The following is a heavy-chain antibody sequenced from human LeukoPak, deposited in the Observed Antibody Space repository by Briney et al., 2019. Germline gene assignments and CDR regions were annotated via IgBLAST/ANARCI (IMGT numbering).Heavy chain of an antibody. D-gene: IGHD3-10*01. CDR1: GGSISSSNW. CDR3: ASGTYYYGSGSYDPVDY. J-gene: IGHJ4*02. CDR2: IYHSGST. V-gene: IGHV4-4*02. Sequence: PSETLSLTCAVSGGSISSSNWWSWVRQPPGKGLEWIGEIYHSGSTNYNPSLKSRVTISVDTSKNQFSLKLSSVTAADTAVYYCASGTYYYGSGSYDPVDYWGQGTLVTVSS.